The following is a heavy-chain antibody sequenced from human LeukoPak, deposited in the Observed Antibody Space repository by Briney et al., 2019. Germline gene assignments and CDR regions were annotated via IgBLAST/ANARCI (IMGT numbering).Heavy chain of an antibody. CDR2: ISAYNGNT. Sequence: ASVKVSCKASGYTFTGYYMHWVRQAPGQGLEWMGWISAYNGNTNYAQKLQGRVTMTTDTSTSTAYMELRSLRSDDTAVYYCARGLPYYYDSSGYQYYFDYWGQGTLVTVSS. D-gene: IGHD3-22*01. CDR1: GYTFTGYY. J-gene: IGHJ4*02. V-gene: IGHV1-18*04. CDR3: ARGLPYYYDSSGYQYYFDY.